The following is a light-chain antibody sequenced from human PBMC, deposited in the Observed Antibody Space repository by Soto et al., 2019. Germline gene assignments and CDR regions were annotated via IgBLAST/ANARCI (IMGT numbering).Light chain of an antibody. V-gene: IGKV3-20*01. Sequence: EIVLTQSPGTLSLSPGERATLSCRASQSVSRNYLAWYQHKPGQAPTLLIYGASRRTPGIPDRFSGRGSGTDFTLTISGLEHEDFAVYYCQQYGDSPRTFGQGTKVEIK. CDR2: GAS. J-gene: IGKJ1*01. CDR1: QSVSRNY. CDR3: QQYGDSPRT.